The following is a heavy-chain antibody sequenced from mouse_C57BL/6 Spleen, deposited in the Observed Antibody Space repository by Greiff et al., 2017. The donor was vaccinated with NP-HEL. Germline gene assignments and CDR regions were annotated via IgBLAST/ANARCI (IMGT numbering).Heavy chain of an antibody. CDR1: GYTFTSYW. D-gene: IGHD1-1*01. Sequence: QVQLQQPGAELVRPGTSVKLSCKASGYTFTSYWMHWVKQRPGQGLEWIGVIDPSDSYTNYNQKFKGKATLTVDTSSSTAYMQLSSLTSEDSAVYYCARVGYYGIASYWGQGTTLTVSS. J-gene: IGHJ2*01. CDR3: ARVGYYGIASY. V-gene: IGHV1-59*01. CDR2: IDPSDSYT.